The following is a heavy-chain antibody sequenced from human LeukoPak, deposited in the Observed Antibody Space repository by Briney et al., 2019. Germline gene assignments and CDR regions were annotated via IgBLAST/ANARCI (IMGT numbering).Heavy chain of an antibody. Sequence: GGSLRLSCAVSGITLSNYGMSWVRQAPGKGLEWVAGISDSGGSTKYADSVKGRFTITRDNSKNTLYLQMNSLRAEDTAVYYCAKVPAAYYFDYWGQGTLVTVSS. V-gene: IGHV3-23*01. CDR1: GITLSNYG. CDR3: AKVPAAYYFDY. CDR2: ISDSGGST. J-gene: IGHJ4*02. D-gene: IGHD2-2*01.